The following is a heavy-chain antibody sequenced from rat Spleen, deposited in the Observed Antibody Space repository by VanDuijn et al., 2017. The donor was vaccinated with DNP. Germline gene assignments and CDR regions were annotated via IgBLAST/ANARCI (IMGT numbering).Heavy chain of an antibody. CDR2: ISSGGST. V-gene: IGHV2S12*01. J-gene: IGHJ4*01. Sequence: QVQLKESGPGMVQPSQTLSLTCTVSGFSLTSYHVSWVRQPPGKGLEWIAVISSGGSTHYNSALKSRLSINRDTSKSQVFLKMNSLQTDDTAIYYCTRESWGYVMDAWGQGASVTVSS. CDR1: GFSLTSYH. CDR3: TRESWGYVMDA. D-gene: IGHD5-1*01.